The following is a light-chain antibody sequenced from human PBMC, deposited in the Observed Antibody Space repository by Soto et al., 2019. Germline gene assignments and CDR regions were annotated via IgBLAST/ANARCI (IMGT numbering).Light chain of an antibody. V-gene: IGKV3D-20*02. J-gene: IGKJ5*01. CDR1: QSVSSSY. CDR2: GAS. CDR3: QQRSNWIT. Sequence: EIVLTQSPGTLSLSPGERSTLXXRASQSVSSSYLAWYQQKPGQAPXFLIYGASSRATGIPDRFSGSGSGTDFTLTISRLEPEDFAVYYCQQRSNWITFGQGTRLEIK.